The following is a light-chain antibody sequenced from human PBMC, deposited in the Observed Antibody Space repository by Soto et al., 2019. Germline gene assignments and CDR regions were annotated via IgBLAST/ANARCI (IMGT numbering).Light chain of an antibody. J-gene: IGKJ1*01. CDR1: QAISNY. V-gene: IGKV1-27*01. CDR2: AAS. CDR3: QKYNTVPWT. Sequence: DIQMTQSPSSLSESVGDRVTITCRASQAISNYLAWYQQKPGKVPNLLIFAASSLQSGVPSRFSGGGSATDFILTASSLQPADLAAYYFQKYNTVPWTFGQETKVEIK.